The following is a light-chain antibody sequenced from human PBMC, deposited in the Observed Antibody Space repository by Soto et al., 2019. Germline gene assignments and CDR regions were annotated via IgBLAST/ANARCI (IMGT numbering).Light chain of an antibody. CDR3: SSYTSSSTYVV. CDR1: SSDVGGYNY. CDR2: DVS. V-gene: IGLV2-14*01. J-gene: IGLJ2*01. Sequence: QSALTQPASVSGSPGQSITISCTGTSSDVGGYNYVSWYQQHPGKAPKLMIYDVSNRPSGVSNRFSGSKSGNTASLTISGLQAEDEAEYYCSSYTSSSTYVVFGGGTQLT.